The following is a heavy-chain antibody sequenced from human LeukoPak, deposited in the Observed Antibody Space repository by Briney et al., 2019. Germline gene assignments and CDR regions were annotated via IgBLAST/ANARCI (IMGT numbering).Heavy chain of an antibody. Sequence: SETLSLTCTVSGGSISSYQWSWIRQPPGKGLEWIGYTYHSGTTNYNPSLKSRVTISVDTSKNQFSLKLSSVTAADTAVYYCAISSGWSDGMGYWGQGTLVTVSS. CDR1: GGSISSYQ. J-gene: IGHJ4*02. CDR2: TYHSGTT. CDR3: AISSGWSDGMGY. D-gene: IGHD6-19*01. V-gene: IGHV4-59*08.